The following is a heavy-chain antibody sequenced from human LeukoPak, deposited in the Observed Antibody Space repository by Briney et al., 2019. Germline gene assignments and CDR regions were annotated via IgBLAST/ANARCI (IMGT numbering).Heavy chain of an antibody. CDR1: GYSISSGYY. D-gene: IGHD1-26*01. CDR2: IYHSGNT. CDR3: ARVGVGATQDY. Sequence: PSETLSLTCTVSGYSISSGYYWGWIRQPPGKGLEWIGSIYHSGNTYYNPSLKSRVAILMDTSKNQFSLKLSSVTAADTAVYYCARVGVGATQDYWGQGTLVTVSS. V-gene: IGHV4-38-2*02. J-gene: IGHJ4*02.